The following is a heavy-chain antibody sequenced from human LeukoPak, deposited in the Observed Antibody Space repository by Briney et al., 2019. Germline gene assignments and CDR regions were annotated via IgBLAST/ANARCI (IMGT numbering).Heavy chain of an antibody. CDR3: ARDPTSSWETAFDI. CDR2: ISYDGSNK. Sequence: PGRSLRLSCAASGFTFSSYAMHWVRQPPGKGLEWVAVISYDGSNKYYADSVKGRFTISRDNAKNSLYLQMNSLRAEDTAVYYCARDPTSSWETAFDIWGQGTMVTVSS. D-gene: IGHD1-26*01. CDR1: GFTFSSYA. J-gene: IGHJ3*02. V-gene: IGHV3-30*04.